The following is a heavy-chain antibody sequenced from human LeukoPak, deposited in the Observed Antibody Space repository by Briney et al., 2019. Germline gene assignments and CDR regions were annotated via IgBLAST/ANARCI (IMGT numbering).Heavy chain of an antibody. CDR3: ARGRGGSSSSPKGYYYYMDV. V-gene: IGHV1-8*01. J-gene: IGHJ6*03. CDR1: GYTFTSYD. CDR2: MNPNSGNT. D-gene: IGHD6-6*01. Sequence: ASVKVSYKASGYTFTSYDINWVRQATGQGLEWMGWMNPNSGNTGYAQKFQGRVTMTSNTSISTAYMELSSLRSEVTAVYYCARGRGGSSSSPKGYYYYMDVWGKGTTVTVSS.